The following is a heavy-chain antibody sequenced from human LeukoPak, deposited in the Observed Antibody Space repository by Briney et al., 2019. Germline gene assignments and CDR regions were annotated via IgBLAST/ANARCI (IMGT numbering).Heavy chain of an antibody. Sequence: SETLSLTCAVYGGSFSGYYWSWIRQPPGKGLEWIGEINHRGNTNYNPSPKSRVTISVDTSKNHFSLKLTSVTAADTAVYYCARGRPYDSSGPLAYWGQGTLVTVSS. CDR2: INHRGNT. D-gene: IGHD3-22*01. CDR3: ARGRPYDSSGPLAY. V-gene: IGHV4-34*01. CDR1: GGSFSGYY. J-gene: IGHJ4*02.